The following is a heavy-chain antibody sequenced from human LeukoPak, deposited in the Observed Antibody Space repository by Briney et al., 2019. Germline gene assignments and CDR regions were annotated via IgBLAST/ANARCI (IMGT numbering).Heavy chain of an antibody. Sequence: KPSETLSLTCTVSGGSISSYYWSWIRQPAGKGLEWIGRIYTSGSTNYNPSLKSRVTMSVDTSKNQFSLKLSSVTAADTAVYYCARAPMVRGTKLHYYMDVWGKGTTVTVSS. D-gene: IGHD3-10*01. CDR1: GGSISSYY. CDR3: ARAPMVRGTKLHYYMDV. V-gene: IGHV4-4*07. CDR2: IYTSGST. J-gene: IGHJ6*03.